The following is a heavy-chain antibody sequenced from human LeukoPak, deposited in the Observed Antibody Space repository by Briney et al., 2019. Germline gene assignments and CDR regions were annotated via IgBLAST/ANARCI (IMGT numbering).Heavy chain of an antibody. Sequence: SETLSLTCTVSGGYISSYYWSWVRQPPGKGLEGIGYIFNSGSTKYNASLKSRVTISVDTSKNQFSLKLSSVTAADTAVYFCALGDCSSTSCYVFDYWGQGTLVTVSS. CDR1: GGYISSYY. D-gene: IGHD2-2*01. V-gene: IGHV4-59*01. CDR2: IFNSGST. J-gene: IGHJ4*02. CDR3: ALGDCSSTSCYVFDY.